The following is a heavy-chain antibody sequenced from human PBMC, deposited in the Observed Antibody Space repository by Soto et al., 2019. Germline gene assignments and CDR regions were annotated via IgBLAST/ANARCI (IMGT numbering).Heavy chain of an antibody. D-gene: IGHD3-22*01. CDR1: SGSIRSSYF. CDR3: ARTRYYERKSSPFVS. Sequence: PSGTLAPAFRVSSGSIRSSYFWSWLQPPPGKGVGWVGSIHYSGSTNYNHSLQRRVTLSVGTSRHPFSLQLTSGTAADTAVYYGARTRYYERKSSPFVSGGSGTRVTVSS. CDR2: IHYSGST. J-gene: IGHJ4*02. V-gene: IGHV4-59*01.